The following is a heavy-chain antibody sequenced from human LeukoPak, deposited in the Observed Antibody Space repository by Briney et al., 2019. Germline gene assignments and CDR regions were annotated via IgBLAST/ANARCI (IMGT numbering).Heavy chain of an antibody. Sequence: PGGSLRLSCAASGFTFSSYSMNWVRQAPGKGLEWVSYISSSSSTIYYADSVKGRFTISRDNAKNSLYLQMNSLRDEDTAVYYCARSDGDCYYDLFSFCWFDPWGQGTLVTVSS. CDR1: GFTFSSYS. CDR3: ARSDGDCYYDLFSFCWFDP. D-gene: IGHD2-21*02. CDR2: ISSSSSTI. J-gene: IGHJ5*02. V-gene: IGHV3-48*02.